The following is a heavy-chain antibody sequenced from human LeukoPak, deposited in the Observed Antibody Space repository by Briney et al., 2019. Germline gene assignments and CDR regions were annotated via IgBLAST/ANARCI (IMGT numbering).Heavy chain of an antibody. CDR2: INPSGGST. D-gene: IGHD3-22*01. CDR1: GYTFTSYY. J-gene: IGHJ5*02. CDR3: ARDGGGYYDSSGYQT. V-gene: IGHV1-46*01. Sequence: ASVKASCKASGYTFTSYYMHWVRQAPGQGLEWMGIINPSGGSTSYAQKFQGRVTMTRDTSTSTVYMELSSLRSEDTAVYYCARDGGGYYDSSGYQTWGQGTLVTVSS.